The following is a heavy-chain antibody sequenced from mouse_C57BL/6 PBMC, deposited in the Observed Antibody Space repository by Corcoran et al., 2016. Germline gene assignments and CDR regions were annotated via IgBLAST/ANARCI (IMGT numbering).Heavy chain of an antibody. CDR2: INTYSGVP. D-gene: IGHD4-1*02. J-gene: IGHJ3*01. V-gene: IGHV9-3*01. CDR3: ARQLGRDY. Sequence: QIQLVQSGPELKKPGETVKISCKASGYTFTTYGMSWVKQAPGKGLKWMGWINTYSGVPTYADDFKGRFAFSLETSASTAYLQINNLKNEDTATYFCARQLGRDYWGQGTLVTVSA. CDR1: GYTFTTYG.